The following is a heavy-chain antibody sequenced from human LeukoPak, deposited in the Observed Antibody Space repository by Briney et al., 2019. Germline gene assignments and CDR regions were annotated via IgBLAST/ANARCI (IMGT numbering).Heavy chain of an antibody. J-gene: IGHJ5*02. V-gene: IGHV4-31*03. Sequence: PSETLSLTCTVSGGSISSGGYYWSWIRQHPGKGLEWIGYIYYSGSTYYNPSLKSRVTISVDTSKNQFSLKLSSVTAADTAVYYCARVWRFGERVEWFDPWGQGTLVTVSS. CDR3: ARVWRFGERVEWFDP. D-gene: IGHD3-10*01. CDR1: GGSISSGGYY. CDR2: IYYSGST.